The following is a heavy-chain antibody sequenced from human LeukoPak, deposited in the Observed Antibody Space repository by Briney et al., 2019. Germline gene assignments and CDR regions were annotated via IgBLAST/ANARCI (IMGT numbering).Heavy chain of an antibody. Sequence: SETLSLTCTVSGGSISSSNSYWGWIRQPPGKGLEWIGSIYYRGSTYFNPSLKSRVTISVDTSKSKFSLKLSSVTATDTAVYCCARRTTYFDYWGQGTLVTVSS. J-gene: IGHJ4*02. CDR2: IYYRGST. V-gene: IGHV4-39*01. CDR1: GGSISSSNSY. D-gene: IGHD1-1*01. CDR3: ARRTTYFDY.